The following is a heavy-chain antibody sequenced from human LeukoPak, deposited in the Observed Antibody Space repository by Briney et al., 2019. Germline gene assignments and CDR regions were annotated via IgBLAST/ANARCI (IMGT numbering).Heavy chain of an antibody. Sequence: SETLSLTCTVSGGSISSYYWSWIRQPPGKGLEWIGYIYYSGSTNYNPSLKSRVTISVDTSKNQFSLKLSSVTAADTAVYYCARDRWGYYDSSGTGGDWGQGTLVTVSS. CDR3: ARDRWGYYDSSGTGGD. CDR1: GGSISSYY. V-gene: IGHV4-59*01. D-gene: IGHD3-22*01. CDR2: IYYSGST. J-gene: IGHJ4*02.